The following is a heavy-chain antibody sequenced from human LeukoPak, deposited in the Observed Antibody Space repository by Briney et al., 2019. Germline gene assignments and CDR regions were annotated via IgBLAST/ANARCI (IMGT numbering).Heavy chain of an antibody. CDR3: ARSYSSSSGWFDP. D-gene: IGHD6-6*01. Sequence: PSETLSLTCAVSGGSISSSNWWSWVRQPPGKGLEWIGEIFHSGSTNYNPSLKSRVTISVDKSKNQFSLRLSSVTAADTAVYYCARSYSSSSGWFDPWGQGTLVTVSS. J-gene: IGHJ5*02. CDR2: IFHSGST. V-gene: IGHV4-4*02. CDR1: GGSISSSNW.